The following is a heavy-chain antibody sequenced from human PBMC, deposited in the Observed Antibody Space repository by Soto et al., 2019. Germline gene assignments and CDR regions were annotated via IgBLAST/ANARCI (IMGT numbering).Heavy chain of an antibody. J-gene: IGHJ4*02. CDR2: IYPGDSDT. Sequence: ISCERFGSSFNTYWIGRVPPIPGKGLEWMGIIYPGDSDTRYSPSFQGQVTISADKSISTAYLQWSSLKASDTAMYYCSRLSGGFEAKIDYWGQGSLVTVSS. D-gene: IGHD5-12*01. CDR1: GSSFNTYW. CDR3: SRLSGGFEAKIDY. V-gene: IGHV5-51*01.